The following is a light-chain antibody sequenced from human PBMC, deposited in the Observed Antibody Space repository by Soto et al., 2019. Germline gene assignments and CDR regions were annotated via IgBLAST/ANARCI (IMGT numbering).Light chain of an antibody. J-gene: IGLJ3*02. V-gene: IGLV2-11*01. CDR2: DVS. CDR1: SSDVGAYNY. CDR3: SSYAGTYNWV. Sequence: QSALTQPRSVSGSPGQSVTLSCTGTSSDVGAYNYVSWSQQHPGRAPKLMIYDVSARPSGVPDRFSGSKSGNTAFLTISGLLTDEEADFYCSSYAGTYNWVFGGGTKVTVL.